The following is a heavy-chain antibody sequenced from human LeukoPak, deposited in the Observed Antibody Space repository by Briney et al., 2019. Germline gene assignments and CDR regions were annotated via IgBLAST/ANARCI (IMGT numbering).Heavy chain of an antibody. CDR3: AKSYQRLAADY. D-gene: IGHD2-2*01. CDR1: GFTFTTYG. V-gene: IGHV3-23*01. J-gene: IGHJ4*02. CDR2: ISGSGGST. Sequence: GGSLRLSCAASGFTFTTYGMTWVRQAPGKGLEWVSAISGSGGSTYYADSVKGRFTISRDSSKNTLYLQMNSLRAEDTAVYYCAKSYQRLAADYWGQGTLVTVSS.